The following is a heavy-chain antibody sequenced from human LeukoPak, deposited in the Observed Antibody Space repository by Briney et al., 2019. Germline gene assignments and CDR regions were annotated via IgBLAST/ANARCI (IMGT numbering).Heavy chain of an antibody. Sequence: GALRLSCAVSGFTASDNHMSWVRQAPGKGLEWVSAIYSAGNTYYVDSVKGRFTISRDNSKNTAYLQMNSLRAEDTAVYYCARGANKYDLQNPGVFDIWGQGTVVTVAS. CDR3: ARGANKYDLQNPGVFDI. D-gene: IGHD3-3*01. CDR1: GFTASDNH. CDR2: IYSAGNT. V-gene: IGHV3-53*01. J-gene: IGHJ3*02.